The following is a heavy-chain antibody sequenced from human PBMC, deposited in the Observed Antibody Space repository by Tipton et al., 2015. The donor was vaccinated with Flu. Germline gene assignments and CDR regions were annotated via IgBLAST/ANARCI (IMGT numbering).Heavy chain of an antibody. D-gene: IGHD2/OR15-2a*01. CDR3: ARGNPLDY. V-gene: IGHV1-46*01. Sequence: QLVQSGAEVKKPGASVKVSCKASGYSFTSYYMHWVRQAPGQGLEWMGIIKSTGSSPSYAQKFQGRVTVTRDTSTSTVYMEVSGLTSEDTAVYYCARGNPLDYWGQGTLLTVSS. CDR2: IKSTGSSP. CDR1: GYSFTSYY. J-gene: IGHJ4*02.